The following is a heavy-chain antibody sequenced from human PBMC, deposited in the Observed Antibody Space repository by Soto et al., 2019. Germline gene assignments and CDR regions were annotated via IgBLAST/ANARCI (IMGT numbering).Heavy chain of an antibody. Sequence: PSETLSLTCTVSGGSISSSSYYWGWIRQPPGKGLEWIGSIYYSGSTYYNPSLKSRVTISVDTSKNQFSLKLSSVTAADTAVYYCARSTSRRNFGVAPEVDPWGQGTLVTVSS. J-gene: IGHJ5*02. CDR1: GGSISSSSYY. CDR2: IYYSGST. V-gene: IGHV4-39*01. CDR3: ARSTSRRNFGVAPEVDP. D-gene: IGHD3-3*02.